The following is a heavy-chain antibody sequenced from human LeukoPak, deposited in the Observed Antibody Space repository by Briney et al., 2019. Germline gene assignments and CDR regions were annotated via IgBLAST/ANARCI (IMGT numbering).Heavy chain of an antibody. Sequence: SETLSLTCTVSGGSISSYYWSWIRQPPGKGLEWIGYIYYSGSTNYNPSLKSRVTISVDTSKNQFSLKLSSVTAADTAVYYCARIRLRGRFDPWAQGTLVTVSS. J-gene: IGHJ5*02. V-gene: IGHV4-59*01. D-gene: IGHD2-15*01. CDR1: GGSISSYY. CDR2: IYYSGST. CDR3: ARIRLRGRFDP.